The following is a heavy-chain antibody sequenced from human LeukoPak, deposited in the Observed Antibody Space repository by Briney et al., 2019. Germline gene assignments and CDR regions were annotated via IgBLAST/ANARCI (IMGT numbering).Heavy chain of an antibody. V-gene: IGHV4-39*07. D-gene: IGHD3-10*01. J-gene: IGHJ3*02. CDR3: ARLRGAFDI. CDR2: INHSGST. Sequence: SETLSLTCTVSGGSISSSSYYWGWIRQPPGKGLEWIGEINHSGSTNYNPSLKSRVTISVDTSKNQFSLKLSSVTAADTAVYYCARLRGAFDIWGQGTMVTVSS. CDR1: GGSISSSSYY.